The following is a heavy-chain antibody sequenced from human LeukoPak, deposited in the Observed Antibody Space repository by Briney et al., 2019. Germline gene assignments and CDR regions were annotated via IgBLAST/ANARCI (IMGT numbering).Heavy chain of an antibody. D-gene: IGHD2-2*01. CDR3: AGANFLYCSSSTCLFDY. J-gene: IGHJ4*02. CDR2: INPNDGDT. V-gene: IGHV1-2*02. Sequence: ASVTVSSTASGYTFTDYYMHWVRQAPGQGFEWMGCINPNDGDTHYAQQFQGRVTMTRNTSISTAHMEVSRLRSDDTAVYYCAGANFLYCSSSTCLFDYWGQGSLVTVSP. CDR1: GYTFTDYY.